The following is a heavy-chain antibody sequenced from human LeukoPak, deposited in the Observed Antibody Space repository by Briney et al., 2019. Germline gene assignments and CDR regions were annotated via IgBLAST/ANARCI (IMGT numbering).Heavy chain of an antibody. J-gene: IGHJ3*02. D-gene: IGHD3-22*01. Sequence: SETLSLTCTVSGGSISSYYWSWIRQPPGKGREWIGYIYCSGGTNYNPSLKSRVTISVDTSKNQFSLKLSSVTAADTAVYYCARHGSDSSGYYVLGAFDIWGQGTMVTVSS. CDR2: IYCSGGT. CDR3: ARHGSDSSGYYVLGAFDI. CDR1: GGSISSYY. V-gene: IGHV4-59*08.